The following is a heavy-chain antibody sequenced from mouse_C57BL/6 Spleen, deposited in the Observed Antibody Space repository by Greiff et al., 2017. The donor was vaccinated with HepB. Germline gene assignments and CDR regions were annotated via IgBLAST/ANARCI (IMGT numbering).Heavy chain of an antibody. Sequence: QVQLQQPGAELVMPGASVKLSCKASGYTFTSYWMHWVKQRPGQGLEWIGEIDPTDSYTNYNQKFKGKSTLTVDKSSSTAYMQLSSLTSEDSAVYYCAKGFDFDWYFDVWGTATTVTVSS. D-gene: IGHD2-4*01. CDR2: IDPTDSYT. V-gene: IGHV1-69*01. CDR1: GYTFTSYW. CDR3: AKGFDFDWYFDV. J-gene: IGHJ1*03.